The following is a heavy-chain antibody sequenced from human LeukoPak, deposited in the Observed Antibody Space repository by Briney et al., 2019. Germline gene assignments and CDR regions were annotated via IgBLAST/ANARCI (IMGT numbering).Heavy chain of an antibody. CDR2: INHSGST. CDR3: ARMIGYSSRYYYYGMDV. J-gene: IGHJ6*02. V-gene: IGHV4-34*01. CDR1: GFTFSSYW. D-gene: IGHD6-13*01. Sequence: GSLRLSCAASGFTFSSYWMSWIRQPPGKGLEWIGEINHSGSTNYNPSLKSRVTISVDTSKNQFSLKLSSVTAADTAVYYCARMIGYSSRYYYYGMDVWGQGTTVTVSS.